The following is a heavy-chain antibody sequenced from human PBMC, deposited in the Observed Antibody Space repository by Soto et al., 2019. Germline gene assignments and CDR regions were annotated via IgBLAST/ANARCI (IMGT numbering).Heavy chain of an antibody. CDR1: GGSFSGYY. CDR2: INHSGST. J-gene: IGHJ6*02. Sequence: SETLSLTCAVYGGSFSGYYWSWIRQPPGKGLEWIGEINHSGSTNYNPSLKSRVTISVDTSKNQFSLKLSPVTAADTAVYYCARGRVVVVPGSYYYYGMDVWGQGTTVTVSS. V-gene: IGHV4-34*01. CDR3: ARGRVVVVPGSYYYYGMDV. D-gene: IGHD2-2*01.